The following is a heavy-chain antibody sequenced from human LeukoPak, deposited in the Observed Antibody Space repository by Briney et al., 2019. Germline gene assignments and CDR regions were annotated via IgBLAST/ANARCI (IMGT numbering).Heavy chain of an antibody. CDR1: GFTFSNFW. D-gene: IGHD7-27*01. CDR3: ARRQFNWGSPFEY. V-gene: IGHV3-7*01. CDR2: IKEDGSAK. J-gene: IGHJ4*02. Sequence: PGGSLRLSCAASGFTFSNFWMSWARQAPGKGLEWVANIKEDGSAKYYVDSVKGRFTISRDNAKNSLYLQMNSLRAEDTAVYYCARRQFNWGSPFEYWGQGTLVTVSS.